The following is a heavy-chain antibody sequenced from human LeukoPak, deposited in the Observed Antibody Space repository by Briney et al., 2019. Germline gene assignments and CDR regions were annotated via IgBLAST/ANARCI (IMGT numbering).Heavy chain of an antibody. Sequence: ASVKVSCKASVYTYNRYDKHWVPRARTKGLEGVGGMHPNSCNTGCAQKFQGRVTMTRNTTISTAYMELSSLRSQDTAVYYCARAGRYCSGGSCDRYRFEPWGQGTLVTVSS. CDR2: MHPNSCNT. CDR1: VYTYNRYD. CDR3: ARAGRYCSGGSCDRYRFEP. D-gene: IGHD2-15*01. J-gene: IGHJ5*02. V-gene: IGHV1-8*01.